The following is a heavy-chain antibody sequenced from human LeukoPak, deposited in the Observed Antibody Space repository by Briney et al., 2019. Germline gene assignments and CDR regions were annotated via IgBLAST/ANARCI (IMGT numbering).Heavy chain of an antibody. J-gene: IGHJ2*01. V-gene: IGHV3-20*04. Sequence: GGSLRLSCAASGFTFDDYGMSWVRQAPGKGLEWDSGINWNGGSTGYADSVRGRFTISRDNAKNSLYLQMNSLRAEDTAVYYCPRAKPPFYCYFDLWGHGTLVTLSS. CDR3: PRAKPPFYCYFDL. CDR1: GFTFDDYG. CDR2: INWNGGST.